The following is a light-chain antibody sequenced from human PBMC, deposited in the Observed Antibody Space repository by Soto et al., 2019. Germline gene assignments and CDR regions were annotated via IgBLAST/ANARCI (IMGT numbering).Light chain of an antibody. CDR1: LSVGSNY. Sequence: IVLTQSSGAPSLSQAGSATLYCISSLSVGSNYLDWYQQKPGQAPMVIIHGASSRATGMPDRFSGSGSGADFTLAISRLEPEDFAVYYCQQYTTSPFPFGPGTKVDIK. CDR2: GAS. J-gene: IGKJ3*01. CDR3: QQYTTSPFP. V-gene: IGKV3-20*01.